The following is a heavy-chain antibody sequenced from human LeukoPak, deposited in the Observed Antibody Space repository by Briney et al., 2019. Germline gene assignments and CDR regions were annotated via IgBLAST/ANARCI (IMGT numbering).Heavy chain of an antibody. CDR2: IYYSGST. V-gene: IGHV4-31*03. CDR1: GGSISSGGYY. CDR3: ARGRSGYDILTGYYANWFDP. D-gene: IGHD3-9*01. J-gene: IGHJ5*02. Sequence: SETLSLTCTVSGGSISSGGYYWSWIRQHPGKGLEWIGYIYYSGSTYYSPSLKSRVTISVDTSKNQFSLKLSSVTAADTAVYYCARGRSGYDILTGYYANWFDPWGQGTLVTVSS.